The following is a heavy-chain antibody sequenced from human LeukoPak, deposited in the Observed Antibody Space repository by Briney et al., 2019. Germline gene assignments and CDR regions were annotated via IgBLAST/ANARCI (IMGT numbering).Heavy chain of an antibody. Sequence: ASVKVSCKASGYTFIGYYVHWVRQAPGQGLEWMGWINSKSGGTNYAQKFQGRVAMTRDTSISTAYMELSSLRSEDTAVYYCAAGYCSGGSCYWGQIDYWGQGTLVTVSS. CDR2: INSKSGGT. D-gene: IGHD2-15*01. CDR3: AAGYCSGGSCYWGQIDY. V-gene: IGHV1-2*02. J-gene: IGHJ4*02. CDR1: GYTFIGYY.